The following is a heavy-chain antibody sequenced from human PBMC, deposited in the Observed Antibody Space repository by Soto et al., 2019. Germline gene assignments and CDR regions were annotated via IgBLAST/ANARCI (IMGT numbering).Heavy chain of an antibody. CDR3: ARVAYDSSGYYSSWYFDL. Sequence: QVQLQKSGPGLVKPSQTLSLTCTVSGGSISSGGYYWSWIRQHPGKGLEWIGYIYYSGSTYYNPSLKSRVTISVDTSKNQFSLKLSSVTAADTAVYYCARVAYDSSGYYSSWYFDLWGRGTLVTVSS. CDR2: IYYSGST. J-gene: IGHJ2*01. D-gene: IGHD3-22*01. CDR1: GGSISSGGYY. V-gene: IGHV4-31*03.